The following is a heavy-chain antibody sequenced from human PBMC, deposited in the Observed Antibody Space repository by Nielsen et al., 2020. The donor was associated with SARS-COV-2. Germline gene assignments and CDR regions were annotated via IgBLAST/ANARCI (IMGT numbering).Heavy chain of an antibody. D-gene: IGHD2-2*02. J-gene: IGHJ6*03. Sequence: WVRQAPGQGLEWMGIINPSGGSTSYAQKFQGRVTMTRDTSTSTVYMELSSLRSEDTAVYYCARSRANYCTSPSCSTPYFYNYMDVWGKGTTVTVSS. CDR2: INPSGGST. V-gene: IGHV1-46*01. CDR3: ARSRANYCTSPSCSTPYFYNYMDV.